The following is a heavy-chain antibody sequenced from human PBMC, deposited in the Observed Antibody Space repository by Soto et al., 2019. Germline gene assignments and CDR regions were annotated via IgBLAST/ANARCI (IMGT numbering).Heavy chain of an antibody. CDR3: ARVRSAYYYDSSGYYYVSYFQH. Sequence: ASVKVSCKASGYTFTSYYMHWVRQAPGQGLEWMGIINPSGGSTSYAQKFQGRVTMTRDTSTSTVYMELSSLRSEDTAVYYCARVRSAYYYDSSGYYYVSYFQHWGQGTLVTVSS. V-gene: IGHV1-46*01. J-gene: IGHJ1*01. CDR1: GYTFTSYY. CDR2: INPSGGST. D-gene: IGHD3-22*01.